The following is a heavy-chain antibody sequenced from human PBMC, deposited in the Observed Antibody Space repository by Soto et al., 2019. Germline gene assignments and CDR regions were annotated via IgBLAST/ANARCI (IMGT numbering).Heavy chain of an antibody. Sequence: SETLSLTCTVSGGSISSGGYSWSLILQHPWKGREWIWYIYYSGSTYYNPSLKSRVTISVETSKNQFSLKLRSVTAAETAVYYCARDSPITIFGVVPSTAYYYGMDVWGQGTTVTVSS. V-gene: IGHV4-31*03. CDR1: GGSISSGGYS. CDR3: ARDSPITIFGVVPSTAYYYGMDV. CDR2: IYYSGST. D-gene: IGHD3-3*01. J-gene: IGHJ6*02.